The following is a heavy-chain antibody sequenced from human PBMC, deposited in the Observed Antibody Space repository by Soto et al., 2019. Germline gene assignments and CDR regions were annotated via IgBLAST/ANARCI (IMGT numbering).Heavy chain of an antibody. J-gene: IGHJ5*02. D-gene: IGHD1-26*01. CDR1: GFTFSSYA. V-gene: IGHV3-23*01. CDR3: AKDPSIVGATNWFDP. Sequence: GGSLRLSCAASGFTFSSYAMSWFRQAPGKGLEWVSAISGSGGSTYYADSVKGRFTISRDNSKNTLYLQMNSLRAEDTAVYYCAKDPSIVGATNWFDPWGQGTLVTVSS. CDR2: ISGSGGST.